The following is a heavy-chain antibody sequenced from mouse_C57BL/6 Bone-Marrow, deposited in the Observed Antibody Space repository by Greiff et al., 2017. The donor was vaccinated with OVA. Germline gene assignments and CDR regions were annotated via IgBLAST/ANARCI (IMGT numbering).Heavy chain of an antibody. CDR2: ISSGSSTI. V-gene: IGHV5-17*01. D-gene: IGHD1-1*01. CDR3: ARRYYGSRGAMDY. J-gene: IGHJ4*01. Sequence: EVQVVESGGGLVKPGGSLKLSCAASRFTFSDYGMHWVRQAPEKGLEWVAYISSGSSTIYYADPVKGRFTISRDNAKNTLFLQMTSLRSEDTAMYYCARRYYGSRGAMDYWGQGTSVTVSS. CDR1: RFTFSDYG.